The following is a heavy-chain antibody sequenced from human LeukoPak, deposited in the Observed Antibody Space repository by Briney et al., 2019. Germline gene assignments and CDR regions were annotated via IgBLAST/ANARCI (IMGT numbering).Heavy chain of an antibody. D-gene: IGHD6-13*01. CDR3: ARGFTGSTSAYMDV. CDR2: INHSGST. J-gene: IGHJ6*03. Sequence: PSETLSLTCAVYGGSFSGYYWSWIRHPPGKGLEVIGEINHSGSTNYNPSLKSRVTTSVDTSKNQFSLNLDSVTAADTAVYYCARGFTGSTSAYMDVWGKGTTVTVSS. V-gene: IGHV4-34*01. CDR1: GGSFSGYY.